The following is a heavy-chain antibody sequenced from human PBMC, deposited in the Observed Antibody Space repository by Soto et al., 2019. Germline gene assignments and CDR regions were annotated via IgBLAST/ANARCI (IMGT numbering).Heavy chain of an antibody. Sequence: GGSLRLSCAASGFTFSNYWMTWVRQVPGKGLEWVANINQDGSQKNYVDSVKGRFTISRDNPKNSLYLQMNSLRAEDTAVYFCARDDGERGYDLLDHWGQGSLVTVSS. D-gene: IGHD5-12*01. J-gene: IGHJ4*02. CDR3: ARDDGERGYDLLDH. CDR2: INQDGSQK. CDR1: GFTFSNYW. V-gene: IGHV3-7*05.